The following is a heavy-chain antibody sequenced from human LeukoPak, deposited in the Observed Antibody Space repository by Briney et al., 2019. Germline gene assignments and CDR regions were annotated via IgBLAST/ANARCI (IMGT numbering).Heavy chain of an antibody. CDR3: AIAIAAVDPMDV. CDR2: ISSSGSTI. D-gene: IGHD6-13*01. Sequence: PGGSLRLSCAASGFTSSSYEMNWVRQAPGKGLEWVSYISSSGSTIYYADSVKGRFTISRDNAKNSLYLQMNSLRAEDTAVYYCAIAIAAVDPMDVWGQGTTVTVSS. J-gene: IGHJ6*02. CDR1: GFTSSSYE. V-gene: IGHV3-48*03.